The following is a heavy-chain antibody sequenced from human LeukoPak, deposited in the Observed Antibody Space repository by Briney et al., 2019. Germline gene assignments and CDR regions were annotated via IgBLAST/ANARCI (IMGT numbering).Heavy chain of an antibody. J-gene: IGHJ6*02. D-gene: IGHD2-8*02. CDR2: IIPIIGST. CDR1: GVSFTRHV. Sequence: SVKVSCKASGVSFTRHVIGWVRQAPGQGLEWMGRIIPIIGSTNLAQKFQGRVTMTADESMRTAYMELISLRSADTAVYYCASTPGYCTGASCFGYDYYGMDVWGQGTTVTVSS. CDR3: ASTPGYCTGASCFGYDYYGMDV. V-gene: IGHV1-69*11.